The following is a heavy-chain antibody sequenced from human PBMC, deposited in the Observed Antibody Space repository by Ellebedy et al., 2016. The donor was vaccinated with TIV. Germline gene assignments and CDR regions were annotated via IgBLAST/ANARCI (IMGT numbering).Heavy chain of an antibody. D-gene: IGHD4-17*01. CDR1: GFAFSNYA. CDR3: AKMTPHDYGDYGGFDM. Sequence: GESLKISCAASGFAFSNYAIGWVRQAPGRWLEWVPSISDGGLGKYYAGPLKGRFTLSRDKTKKTLDLQMNNLRVDDTAVYFCAKMTPHDYGDYGGFDMWGQGTMVTVYS. J-gene: IGHJ3*02. V-gene: IGHV3-23*01. CDR2: ISDGGLGK.